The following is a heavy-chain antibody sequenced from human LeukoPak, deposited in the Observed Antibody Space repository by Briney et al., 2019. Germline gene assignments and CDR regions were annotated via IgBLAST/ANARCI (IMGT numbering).Heavy chain of an antibody. V-gene: IGHV4-59*01. CDR1: GGSISSYY. D-gene: IGHD6-13*01. Sequence: SETLSLTCTVSGGSISSYYWSWIRQPPGKGLEWIAYIYYSGSANYNRSLKSRVTILLDKSKNQYSLKLSSVTAADPAVYYCARGGSLNPYNWFDPWGQGTLVTVSS. CDR3: ARGGSLNPYNWFDP. J-gene: IGHJ5*02. CDR2: IYYSGSA.